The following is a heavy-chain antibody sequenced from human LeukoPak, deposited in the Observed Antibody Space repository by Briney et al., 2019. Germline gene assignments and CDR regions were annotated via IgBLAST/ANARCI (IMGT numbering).Heavy chain of an antibody. D-gene: IGHD2-2*01. CDR3: ARDLGYCSSTSCYAYWFDP. V-gene: IGHV3-23*01. CDR2: FSGSGGGT. J-gene: IGHJ5*02. CDR1: GFTFSSYA. Sequence: GGSLRLSCAASGFTFSSYAMSWVRQAPGKGLEWVSAFSGSGGGTYYADSVKGRFTISRDNSKNTLYLQLNSLRAEDTAVYYCARDLGYCSSTSCYAYWFDPWGQGTLVTVSS.